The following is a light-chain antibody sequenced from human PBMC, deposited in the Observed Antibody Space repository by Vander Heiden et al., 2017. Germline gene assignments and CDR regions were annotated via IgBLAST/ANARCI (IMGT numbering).Light chain of an antibody. CDR2: STN. J-gene: IGLJ3*02. V-gene: IGLV8-61*01. Sequence: TVVTQEPSFSVSPGGTVTLTCGLSSGSVSTSYYPSWYQQTPGQAPRTLIYSTNTRSSGVPDRFSGSILGNKAALTITGAQADDESDYYCVLYMGSGIPVFGGGTKLTVL. CDR3: VLYMGSGIPV. CDR1: SGSVSTSYY.